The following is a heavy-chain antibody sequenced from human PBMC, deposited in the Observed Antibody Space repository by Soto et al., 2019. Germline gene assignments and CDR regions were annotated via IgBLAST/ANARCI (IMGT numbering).Heavy chain of an antibody. CDR3: ARRHSSSSAFDP. V-gene: IGHV5-10-1*01. J-gene: IGHJ5*02. D-gene: IGHD6-13*01. CDR2: IDPSDSYT. Sequence: GESLKISCKGSGYSFTSYWINWVRQMPGKGLEWMGRIDPSDSYTNYSPSFQGHVTISADKSISTTYLQWSSLKASDTAMYYCARRHSSSSAFDPWGQGTLVTVSS. CDR1: GYSFTSYW.